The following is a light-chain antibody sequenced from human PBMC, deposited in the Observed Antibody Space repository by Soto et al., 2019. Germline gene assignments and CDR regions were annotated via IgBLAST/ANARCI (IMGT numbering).Light chain of an antibody. V-gene: IGLV3-1*01. Sequence: SYELTQPPSVSVSPGQTASITCTGDKLGDKYACWYQQKPGQSPVLVIYQDSKRPSGIPERFSGSNSGNTATLTISGTQAMDEADYYCRAWDSSTGQVFGGGTKLTVL. CDR3: RAWDSSTGQV. CDR1: KLGDKY. CDR2: QDS. J-gene: IGLJ2*01.